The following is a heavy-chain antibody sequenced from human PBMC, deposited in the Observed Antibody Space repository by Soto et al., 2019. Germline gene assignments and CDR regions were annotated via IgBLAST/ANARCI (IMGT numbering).Heavy chain of an antibody. CDR1: GLTFSDCY. J-gene: IGHJ6*02. CDR3: ARVRFGEWGYAMDV. D-gene: IGHD3-10*01. Sequence: QVQLVESGGGLVKPGGSLRLSCAASGLTFSDCYMNWIRQAPGKGLERVSYISSSGSSINYAGSVKGRFTISRDNAKNSLYLQMNSLRAEDTAMYYCARVRFGEWGYAMDVWGQGTTVIVSS. CDR2: ISSSGSSI. V-gene: IGHV3-11*01.